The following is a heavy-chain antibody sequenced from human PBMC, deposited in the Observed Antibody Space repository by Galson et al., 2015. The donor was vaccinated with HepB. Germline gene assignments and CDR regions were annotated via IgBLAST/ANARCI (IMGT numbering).Heavy chain of an antibody. CDR3: AKGRPERPPEHRGYDLPDY. CDR1: GFTFSSYA. Sequence: SLRLSCAASGFTFSSYAMNWVRQAPGKGLEWVSGIGVNDGSIYYANSVKGRFTISRDNSKNTLYLQVNSPRVEDTAIYYCAKGRPERPPEHRGYDLPDYWGQGTLVTVSS. J-gene: IGHJ4*02. D-gene: IGHD5-12*01. CDR2: IGVNDGSI. V-gene: IGHV3-23*01.